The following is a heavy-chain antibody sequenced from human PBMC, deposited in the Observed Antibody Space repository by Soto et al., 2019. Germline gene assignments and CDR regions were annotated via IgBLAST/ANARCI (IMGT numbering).Heavy chain of an antibody. CDR2: IYYSGST. J-gene: IGHJ4*02. CDR3: ARDTSSGWPDY. D-gene: IGHD6-19*01. V-gene: IGHV4-59*01. CDR1: GGSISPYY. Sequence: PSVTLSLTCNLPGGSISPYYWSWIRQHPGKGLEWIGYIYYSGSTYYNPSLKSRVTISVDTSKNQFSLKLSSVTAADTAVYYCARDTSSGWPDYWGQGTLVTVSS.